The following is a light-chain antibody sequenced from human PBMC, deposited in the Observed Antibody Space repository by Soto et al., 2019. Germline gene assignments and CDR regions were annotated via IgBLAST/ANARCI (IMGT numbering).Light chain of an antibody. J-gene: IGKJ1*01. V-gene: IGKV3-11*01. Sequence: EIFLTQSPDTLSLSPVERATLTCRASQSVTNYIAWYQQRPGQAPRLLIYDASNRATGVPARFSGSRSGTEFTLTISSLQSEDFAVYYCQQYGSSRWTFGQGTKVDI. CDR2: DAS. CDR3: QQYGSSRWT. CDR1: QSVTNY.